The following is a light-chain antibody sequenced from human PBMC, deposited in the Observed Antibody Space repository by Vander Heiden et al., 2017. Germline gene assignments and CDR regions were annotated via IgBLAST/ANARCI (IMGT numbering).Light chain of an antibody. CDR1: SSNIGRNT. V-gene: IGLV1-44*01. CDR3: AAWDDSLTGWV. Sequence: QSVLTPPPSASGTPGPRVTISCSGSSSNIGRNTVNWYQQLPGTAPKVLIYDNNQRPSGIPDRFSGSKSGTSASLAISGLQSEDEADYYCAAWDDSLTGWVFGGGTKLTVL. CDR2: DNN. J-gene: IGLJ3*02.